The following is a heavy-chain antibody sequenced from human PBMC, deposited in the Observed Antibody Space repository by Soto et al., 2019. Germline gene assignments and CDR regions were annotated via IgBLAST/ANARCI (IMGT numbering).Heavy chain of an antibody. CDR1: GYIFTNYD. V-gene: IGHV1-18*01. CDR3: VRVASSGWYTGGY. Sequence: QVQLVQSGGEVKKPGASVKVSCKASGYIFTNYDIGWVRQAPGQGLEWMGWISPYSGNTKYTQKVQGRVTMTTDTSTSTAYMELRSLRSDDTAVYYGVRVASSGWYTGGYWGQGTLVTVSS. D-gene: IGHD6-19*01. CDR2: ISPYSGNT. J-gene: IGHJ4*02.